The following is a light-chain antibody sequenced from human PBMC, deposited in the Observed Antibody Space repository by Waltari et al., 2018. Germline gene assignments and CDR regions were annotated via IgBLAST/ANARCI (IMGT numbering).Light chain of an antibody. Sequence: DIQMTQSPSSLSASVGDRVTITCQASQDITNCLNWYQQKPGQAPTLLIYDASNLKTGVPSRFSGRGFGTDFTFTISSLQPEDVATYYCQQYDVLQYTFGPGTKVNLK. CDR1: QDITNC. J-gene: IGKJ3*01. CDR3: QQYDVLQYT. V-gene: IGKV1-33*01. CDR2: DAS.